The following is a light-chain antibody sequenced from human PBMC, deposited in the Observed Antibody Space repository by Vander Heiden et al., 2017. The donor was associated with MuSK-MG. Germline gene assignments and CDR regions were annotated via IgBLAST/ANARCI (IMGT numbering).Light chain of an antibody. CDR2: DAS. CDR1: QSVSRY. CDR3: QQHNNWPPGT. Sequence: EIVLTQSPGILSLSPGERATLSCRASQSVSRYLAWYQQQPGRTPRLLIYDASYRATGIPASFSGSGYGTHFTLPISSREPDDFAVYYCQQHNNWPPGTFGHGTKVDIK. J-gene: IGKJ3*01. V-gene: IGKV3-11*01.